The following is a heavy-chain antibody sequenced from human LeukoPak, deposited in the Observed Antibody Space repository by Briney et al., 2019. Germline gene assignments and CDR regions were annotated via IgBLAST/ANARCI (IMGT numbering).Heavy chain of an antibody. J-gene: IGHJ4*02. CDR1: GGHTSTYY. D-gene: IGHD5-18*01. Sequence: SETLSLPCTVSGGHTSTYYWNWIRQPSGGGLEWIGFISGSWSNNYNPSLKSRVTIPLDTSKNVFSLKLSSVTVGDTAVYYCVIAVGGFSSGPWDSWGQGILATVSS. V-gene: IGHV4-59*01. CDR3: VIAVGGFSSGPWDS. CDR2: ISGSWSN.